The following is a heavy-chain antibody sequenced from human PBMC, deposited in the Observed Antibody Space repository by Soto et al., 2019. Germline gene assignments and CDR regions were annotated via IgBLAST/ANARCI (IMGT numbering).Heavy chain of an antibody. V-gene: IGHV3-72*01. CDR1: GFTFSDHY. D-gene: IGHD4-17*01. J-gene: IGHJ4*02. Sequence: EVQLVESGGGLVQPGGSLRLSCAASGFTFSDHYMDWVRQAPGKGLEWVGRTRNKANSYTTEYAASVKGRFTISRDDSKNSLYMQMNSLKTEDPAVYYCARDSSGDYLLDYWGQGTLVTVSS. CDR3: ARDSSGDYLLDY. CDR2: TRNKANSYTT.